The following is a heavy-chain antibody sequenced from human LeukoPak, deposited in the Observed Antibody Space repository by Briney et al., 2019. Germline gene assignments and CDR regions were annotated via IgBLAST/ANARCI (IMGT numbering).Heavy chain of an antibody. Sequence: PSEILSLTCAVYGGSFSGYYWSWIRQPPGKGLEWIGEINHSGSTNYNPSLKSRVTISVDTSKNQFSLKLSSVTAADTAVYYCARYTRYSGSYNYWGQGTLVTVSS. CDR1: GGSFSGYY. V-gene: IGHV4-34*01. D-gene: IGHD1-26*01. J-gene: IGHJ4*02. CDR3: ARYTRYSGSYNY. CDR2: INHSGST.